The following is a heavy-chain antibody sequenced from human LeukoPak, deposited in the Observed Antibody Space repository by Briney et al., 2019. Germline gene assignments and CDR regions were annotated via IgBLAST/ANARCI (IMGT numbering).Heavy chain of an antibody. Sequence: ASVKVSCKASGYTFTSYGISWVRQAPGQGLEWMGWIGAYNGNTNYAQKLQGRVTMTTDTSTSTAYMELRSLRSDDTAVYYCARDSSGYLIYNWFDPWGQGTLVTVSS. CDR3: ARDSSGYLIYNWFDP. CDR2: IGAYNGNT. V-gene: IGHV1-18*01. J-gene: IGHJ5*02. CDR1: GYTFTSYG. D-gene: IGHD3-22*01.